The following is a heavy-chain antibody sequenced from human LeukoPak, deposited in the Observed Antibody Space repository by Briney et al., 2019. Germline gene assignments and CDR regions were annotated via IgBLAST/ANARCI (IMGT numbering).Heavy chain of an antibody. Sequence: GGSLRLSCAASGFTFSTYAMSWVRQAPGKGLEWVSLIGGSDGRTRYADSVKGRFTISRDNSKNTLYLEMNSLRAEDTAAYYCAKDSSSYDWGYMDVWGKGTTVTISS. V-gene: IGHV3-23*01. CDR2: IGGSDGRT. D-gene: IGHD3-22*01. CDR1: GFTFSTYA. J-gene: IGHJ6*03. CDR3: AKDSSSYDWGYMDV.